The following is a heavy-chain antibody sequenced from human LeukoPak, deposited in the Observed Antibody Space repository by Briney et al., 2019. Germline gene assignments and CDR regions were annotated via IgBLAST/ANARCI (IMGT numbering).Heavy chain of an antibody. J-gene: IGHJ6*02. Sequence: GGSLRLSCAASGFTFASYAMHWVRQAPGKGLEWVAVTSYDGNNKYYAESVKGRFTISRDDSKNTIYLQMNSLRAEDTALYFCARDTGTYYDFWGSYLSYGMDVWGQGTTVAVSS. CDR2: TSYDGNNK. CDR1: GFTFASYA. V-gene: IGHV3-30-3*01. D-gene: IGHD3-3*01. CDR3: ARDTGTYYDFWGSYLSYGMDV.